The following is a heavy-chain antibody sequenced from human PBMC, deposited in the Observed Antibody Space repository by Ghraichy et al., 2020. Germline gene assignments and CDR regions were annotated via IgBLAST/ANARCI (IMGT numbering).Heavy chain of an antibody. CDR3: AKDVAPTPWGRFDP. D-gene: IGHD5-12*01. V-gene: IGHV3-23*01. J-gene: IGHJ5*02. Sequence: ETLSLTCAASGFTFDTYAMTWVRQTPGKGLEWVSSISNSGVRTFYADSMKGRFTISRDNSNNTLFLQMNSLRAEDTAVYYCAKDVAPTPWGRFDPWGQGTLVTVSS. CDR1: GFTFDTYA. CDR2: ISNSGVRT.